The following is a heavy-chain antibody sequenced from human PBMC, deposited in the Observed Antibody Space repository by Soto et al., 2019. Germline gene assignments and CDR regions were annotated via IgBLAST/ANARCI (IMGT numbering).Heavy chain of an antibody. J-gene: IGHJ4*02. CDR3: ATYRQTEVTSEF. D-gene: IGHD4-17*01. V-gene: IGHV3-23*01. CDR1: GFTFSSCA. CDR2: IGDNGVSK. Sequence: EVQLLESGGGLVQPGGSLTLSCAASGFTFSSCAMSWVRQAPGKGLEWVSAIGDNGVSKYYADSVKGRFTISRDTSKNTLYLQMNSLRADDTAVYYCATYRQTEVTSEFWGQGALVTVSS.